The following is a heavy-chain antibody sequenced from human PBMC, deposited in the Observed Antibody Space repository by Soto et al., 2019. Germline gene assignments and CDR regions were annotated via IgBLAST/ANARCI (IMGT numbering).Heavy chain of an antibody. CDR3: ARTRVGTTRYFDN. Sequence: SGPTLVNPTQTLTLTCTFSGFSLRSSGMCVSWIRQPPGKALEWPARIDWDDDKYYSTSLKTRLTISKDTSKNQVVLTMTNMDSVDTATYYCARTRVGTTRYFDNWGQGTLVTVSS. V-gene: IGHV2-70*11. J-gene: IGHJ4*02. D-gene: IGHD1-1*01. CDR2: IDWDDDK. CDR1: GFSLRSSGMC.